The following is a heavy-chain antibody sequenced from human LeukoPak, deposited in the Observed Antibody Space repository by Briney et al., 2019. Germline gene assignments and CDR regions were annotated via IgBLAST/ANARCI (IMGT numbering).Heavy chain of an antibody. D-gene: IGHD1-14*01. V-gene: IGHV3-64*02. CDR2: ITNNGGRT. CDR1: GFTFSSYG. Sequence: GGSLRLSCAASGFTFSSYGMHWVRQAPGKGLEYVSAITNNGGRTYYADSVKGRFTISRDNSKNTLYLQMGSLRVEDMAVYYCARASSTGPPDYWGQGTLVTVSS. J-gene: IGHJ4*02. CDR3: ARASSTGPPDY.